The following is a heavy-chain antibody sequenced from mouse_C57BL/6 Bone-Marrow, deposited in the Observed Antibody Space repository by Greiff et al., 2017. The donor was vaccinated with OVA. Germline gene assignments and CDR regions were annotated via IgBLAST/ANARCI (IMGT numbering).Heavy chain of an antibody. V-gene: IGHV5-12*01. CDR1: GFTFSDYY. CDR3: ARTVGGYFDV. Sequence: EVKLVESGGGLVQPGGSLKLSCAASGFTFSDYYMYWVRQTPEKRLEWVAYISNGGGSTYYPDTVKGRFTLSRDNAKNTLYLQMSRLKSEDTAMYYCARTVGGYFDVWGTGTTVTVSS. J-gene: IGHJ1*03. CDR2: ISNGGGST. D-gene: IGHD1-1*01.